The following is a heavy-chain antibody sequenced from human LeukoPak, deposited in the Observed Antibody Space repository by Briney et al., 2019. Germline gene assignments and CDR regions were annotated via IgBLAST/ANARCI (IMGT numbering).Heavy chain of an antibody. J-gene: IGHJ6*02. Sequence: GGSLRLSCAASGFTFSSYSMNWVRQAPGKGLEWVSSTSSSSSYIYYADSVKGRFTISRDNAKNSLYLQMNSLRAEDTAVYYCARVRGSGYGYYYGMDVWGQGTTVTVSS. CDR3: ARVRGSGYGYYYGMDV. CDR2: TSSSSSYI. CDR1: GFTFSSYS. D-gene: IGHD3-3*01. V-gene: IGHV3-21*01.